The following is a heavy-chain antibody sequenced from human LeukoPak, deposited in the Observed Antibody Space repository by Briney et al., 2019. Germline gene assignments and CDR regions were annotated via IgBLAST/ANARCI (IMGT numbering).Heavy chain of an antibody. D-gene: IGHD6-13*01. CDR3: AKDIGAGSWLDY. CDR1: GFTFDDYA. CDR2: ISWNSGSI. J-gene: IGHJ4*02. Sequence: PGRSLRLSCAASGFTFDDYAMHWVRQAPGKGLEWVSGISWNSGSIGYADSVKGRFTISRDNAKNSLYLQMNSLRAEDTALYYCAKDIGAGSWLDYWGQGTLVTVSS. V-gene: IGHV3-9*01.